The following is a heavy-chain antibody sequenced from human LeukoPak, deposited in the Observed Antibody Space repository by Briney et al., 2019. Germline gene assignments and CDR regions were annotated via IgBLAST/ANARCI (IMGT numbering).Heavy chain of an antibody. V-gene: IGHV3-48*03. CDR2: ISSSGSTT. D-gene: IGHD4-17*01. CDR1: GFTFSSYE. CDR3: ARVTQTTVTTSIRSGWFDP. Sequence: PGGSLRLSCAASGFTFSSYEMNWVRQAPGKGLEWVSHISSSGSTTYYADSVKGRFTISRGNAKNSLYLQMNSLRAEDTAVYYCARVTQTTVTTSIRSGWFDPWGQGTLVTVSS. J-gene: IGHJ5*02.